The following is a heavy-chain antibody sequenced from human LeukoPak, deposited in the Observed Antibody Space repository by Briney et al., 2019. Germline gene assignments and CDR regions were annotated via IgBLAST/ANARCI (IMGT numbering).Heavy chain of an antibody. J-gene: IGHJ4*02. CDR2: ISSTGST. CDR1: GGSISSGGHY. Sequence: SETLSLTCTVSGGSISSGGHYWSWIRQPAGKGLEYLGRISSTGSTNCNPSLRSRVTISADTSKNHFSLELTSVTAADTAVYYCARDQTYSGSGIYTYFDYWGQGILVTVSS. V-gene: IGHV4-61*02. D-gene: IGHD3-10*01. CDR3: ARDQTYSGSGIYTYFDY.